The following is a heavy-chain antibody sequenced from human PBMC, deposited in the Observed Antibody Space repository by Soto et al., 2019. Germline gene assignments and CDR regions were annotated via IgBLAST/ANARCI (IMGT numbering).Heavy chain of an antibody. Sequence: PSETLSLTCAVYGVSISSYYWSWIRQPPGKGLEWIGYIYYSGSTNYNPSLKSRVTLSVDTSKNQFSLKLSSVTAAVSVVYYYARHGALGSIFGVTYLDYWGQGTLVTVSS. CDR2: IYYSGST. J-gene: IGHJ4*02. CDR3: ARHGALGSIFGVTYLDY. V-gene: IGHV4-59*08. CDR1: GVSISSYY. D-gene: IGHD3-3*01.